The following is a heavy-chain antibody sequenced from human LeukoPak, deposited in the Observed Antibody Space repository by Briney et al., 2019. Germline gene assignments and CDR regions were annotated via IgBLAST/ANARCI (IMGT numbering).Heavy chain of an antibody. Sequence: ASVKVSCKASGYTFTSYGISWVRQAPGQGLEWMGWISAYNGNTNYAQKLQGRVTMTTDTSTSTAYMELRSLRSDDTAVYYCARFEYYDFWSGYPGAFDIWGQGTMVTVSS. CDR3: ARFEYYDFWSGYPGAFDI. CDR1: GYTFTSYG. V-gene: IGHV1-18*01. J-gene: IGHJ3*02. D-gene: IGHD3-3*01. CDR2: ISAYNGNT.